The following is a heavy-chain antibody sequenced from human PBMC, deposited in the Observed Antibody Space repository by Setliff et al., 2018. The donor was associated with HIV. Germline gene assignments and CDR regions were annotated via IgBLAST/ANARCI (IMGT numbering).Heavy chain of an antibody. Sequence: ASVKVSCKVSGYSLTDLSIHWVRQAPGKGLEWMGGFDPEDGETVYAQKLQGGVTMTEDTSTDTAYMELSSLRSEDTAVYYCATIRAYYYDSSGQEYFQYWGHGTLVTVSS. CDR1: GYSLTDLS. CDR3: ATIRAYYYDSSGQEYFQY. V-gene: IGHV1-24*01. CDR2: FDPEDGET. D-gene: IGHD3-22*01. J-gene: IGHJ1*01.